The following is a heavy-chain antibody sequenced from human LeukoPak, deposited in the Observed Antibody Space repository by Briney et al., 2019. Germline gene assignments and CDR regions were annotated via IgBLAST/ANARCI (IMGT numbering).Heavy chain of an antibody. CDR3: ATVDYGGQRGWDY. V-gene: IGHV1-69-2*01. CDR1: GYTFTDYY. Sequence: ASAKISCKVSGYTFTDYYMHWVQQAPGKGLEWMGLVDPEDGETIYAEKFQGRVTITADTSTDTAYMELSSLRSEDTAVYYCATVDYGGQRGWDYWGQGTLVTVSS. J-gene: IGHJ4*02. CDR2: VDPEDGET. D-gene: IGHD4-23*01.